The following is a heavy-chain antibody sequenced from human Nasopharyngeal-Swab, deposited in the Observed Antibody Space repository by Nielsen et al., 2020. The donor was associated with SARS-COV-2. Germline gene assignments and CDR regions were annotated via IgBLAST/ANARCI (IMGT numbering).Heavy chain of an antibody. D-gene: IGHD7-27*01. CDR2: LNGDATTV. V-gene: IGHV3-74*01. J-gene: IGHJ4*02. Sequence: GESLKISCAGSGFTFSSSWLHWVRQAPGEGLVWVARLNGDATTVDSADSVKGRFTISRDNAKNTLYLQMNGLRDEDTAIYYCARAGEYRFDYWGQGTLVTVSS. CDR1: GFTFSSSW. CDR3: ARAGEYRFDY.